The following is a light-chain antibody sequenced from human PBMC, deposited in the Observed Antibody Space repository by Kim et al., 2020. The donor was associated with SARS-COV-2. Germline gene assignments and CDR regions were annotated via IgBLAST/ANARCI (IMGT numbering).Light chain of an antibody. CDR2: AAS. CDR3: QQSYSTPRT. CDR1: QSISSY. J-gene: IGKJ1*01. Sequence: ASVRDRVTSTCRASQSISSYLNWYQQKPGKAPKLLIYAASSLQSGVPSRFNGSASGTDFTLTISSLQPEDVATYYCQQSYSTPRTFGQGTKVDIK. V-gene: IGKV1-39*01.